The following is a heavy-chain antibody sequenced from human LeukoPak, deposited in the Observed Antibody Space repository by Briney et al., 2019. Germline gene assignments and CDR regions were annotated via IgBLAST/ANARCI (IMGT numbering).Heavy chain of an antibody. J-gene: IGHJ4*02. CDR1: GFTFDDYA. CDR2: ISWNSGSI. Sequence: PGGSLRLSCAASGFTFDDYAMHWVRHAPGKGLEWVSGISWNSGSIGYADSVKGRFTISRDNAKNSLYLQMNSLRAEDTALYYCAKDTGGLIDYWGQGTLVTVSS. V-gene: IGHV3-9*01. D-gene: IGHD3-16*01. CDR3: AKDTGGLIDY.